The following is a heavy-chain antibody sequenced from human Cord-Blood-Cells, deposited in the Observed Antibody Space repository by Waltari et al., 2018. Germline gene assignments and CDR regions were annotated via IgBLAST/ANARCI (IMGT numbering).Heavy chain of an antibody. CDR1: GYTLTDLS. J-gene: IGHJ4*02. V-gene: IGHV1-24*01. CDR2: FDPEDGET. D-gene: IGHD3-3*01. Sequence: QVQLVQSGAEVKKPGASVKVSCKVSGYTLTDLSMHWVRTAPGKGLEWMGGFDPEDGETIYAQKFQGRVTMTEDTSTDTAYMELSSLRSEDTAVYYCASRPIYDFWSGYFDYWGQGTLVTVSS. CDR3: ASRPIYDFWSGYFDY.